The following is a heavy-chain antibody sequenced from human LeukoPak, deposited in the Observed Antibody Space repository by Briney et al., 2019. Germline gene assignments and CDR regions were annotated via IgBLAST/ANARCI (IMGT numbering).Heavy chain of an antibody. Sequence: GGSLRLSCAISGFTFSACELTWVRQAPGKGLEWVSYISRSGSTRYYADSVKGRFTISRDDAKNSLYLQMNSLRAEDTAVYYCARVATMVRVPLDALDIWGQGTMVSVSS. CDR3: ARVATMVRVPLDALDI. CDR2: ISRSGSTR. D-gene: IGHD3-10*01. CDR1: GFTFSACE. J-gene: IGHJ3*02. V-gene: IGHV3-48*03.